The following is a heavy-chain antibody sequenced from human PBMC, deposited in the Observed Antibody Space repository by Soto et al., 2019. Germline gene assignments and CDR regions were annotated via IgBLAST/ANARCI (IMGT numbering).Heavy chain of an antibody. Sequence: PSETLSLTCTVSGGSSSSRGYYWGWIRQPPGKGLEWIGTIYYSGSTYYNPSLKSRVTISVDTSKNQFSLKLSSVTAADTAVYYCATRDWFAPWGQGTLVTVSS. V-gene: IGHV4-39*01. CDR1: GGSSSSRGYY. J-gene: IGHJ5*02. CDR2: IYYSGST. CDR3: ATRDWFAP.